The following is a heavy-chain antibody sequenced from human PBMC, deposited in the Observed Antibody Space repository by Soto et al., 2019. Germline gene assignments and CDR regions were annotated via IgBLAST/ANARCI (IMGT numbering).Heavy chain of an antibody. V-gene: IGHV4-39*01. CDR3: ARQYDILTGYYMDPLLSNWFDP. Sequence: SETLSLTCTVSGGSISSSSDYWGWIRQPPGKGLEWIGSIYYSGSTYYNPSLKSRVTISVDTSKNQFSLKLSSVTAADTAVYYCARQYDILTGYYMDPLLSNWFDPWGQGTLVTVSS. CDR1: GGSISSSSDY. CDR2: IYYSGST. D-gene: IGHD3-9*01. J-gene: IGHJ5*02.